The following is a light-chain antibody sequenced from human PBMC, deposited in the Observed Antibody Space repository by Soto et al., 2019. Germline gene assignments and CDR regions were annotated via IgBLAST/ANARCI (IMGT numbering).Light chain of an antibody. CDR2: GAS. CDR3: HLYRTWPPCR. J-gene: IGKJ2*04. CDR1: QSVSSN. Sequence: KVLLKEPVQISVSPGARTKISCRAMQSVSSNLAWYQQKPGQAPRLLIYGASTRATGIPARFSGSWSGTEFTITISCVVSEDYAICYCHLYRTWPPCRFGEGTILDIK. V-gene: IGKV3-15*01.